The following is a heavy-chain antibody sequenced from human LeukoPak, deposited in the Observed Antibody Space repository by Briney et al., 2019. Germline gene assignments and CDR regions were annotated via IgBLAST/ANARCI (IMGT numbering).Heavy chain of an antibody. J-gene: IGHJ6*03. CDR2: IRYDGSNK. CDR3: ARGKGDFWSGYSLLVDYYYMDV. V-gene: IGHV3-30*02. CDR1: GFTFSSYG. Sequence: GGSLRLSCAASGFTFSSYGMHWVRQAPGKGLEWVAFIRYDGSNKYYADSVKGRFTISRDNSKNTLYLQMNSLRAEDTAVYYCARGKGDFWSGYSLLVDYYYMDVWGKGTTVTVSS. D-gene: IGHD3-3*01.